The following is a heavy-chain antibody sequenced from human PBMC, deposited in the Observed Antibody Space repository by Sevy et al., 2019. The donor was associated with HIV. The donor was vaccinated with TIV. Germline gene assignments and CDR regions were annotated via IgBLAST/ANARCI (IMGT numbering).Heavy chain of an antibody. CDR3: ARGRYSSSGWFDP. J-gene: IGHJ5*02. CDR1: GGTFSSYA. V-gene: IGHV1-69*06. CDR2: IIPIFGTA. Sequence: ASVKVSCKASGGTFSSYAISWVRQAPGQGLEWMGGIIPIFGTANYAQKFQGRVTITADKSTSTAYMELSSLRSEDTAVYYCARGRYSSSGWFDPWGQGTLVTVSS. D-gene: IGHD6-6*01.